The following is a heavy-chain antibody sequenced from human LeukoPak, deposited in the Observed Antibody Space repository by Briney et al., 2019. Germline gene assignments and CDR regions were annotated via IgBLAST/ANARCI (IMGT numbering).Heavy chain of an antibody. J-gene: IGHJ3*02. CDR2: IYYSGST. D-gene: IGHD3-3*01. CDR1: DGSISSSSYY. CDR3: ARHHRITIFGVVTPFDDAFDI. V-gene: IGHV4-39*01. Sequence: SETLSLTCTVSDGSISSSSYYWGWIRQPPGKGLEWIGSIYYSGSTYYNPSLKSRVTISVDTSKNQFSLKLSSVTAADTAVYYCARHHRITIFGVVTPFDDAFDIWGQGTMVTVSS.